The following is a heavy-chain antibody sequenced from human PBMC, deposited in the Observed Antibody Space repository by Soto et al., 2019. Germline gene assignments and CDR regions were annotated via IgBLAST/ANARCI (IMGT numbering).Heavy chain of an antibody. CDR2: INGATGYT. CDR3: GRAALPAAPFDY. V-gene: IGHV1-3*01. D-gene: IGHD2-2*01. Sequence: QVQLVQSGAEVKEPGASGKVSCKAFGYIFTNYAVHWVRQAPGQRLEWMGWINGATGYTESSQRFQGRVTFSRDTSASTAYMELTSLDSEDTAVYYCGRAALPAAPFDYWGRGTLVTVSS. CDR1: GYIFTNYA. J-gene: IGHJ4*02.